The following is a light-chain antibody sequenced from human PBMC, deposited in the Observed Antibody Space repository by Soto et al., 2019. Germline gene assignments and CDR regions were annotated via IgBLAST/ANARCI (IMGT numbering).Light chain of an antibody. Sequence: EVVLTQSPGTLSLSPGERATLPCRASQSLSSSKSVWYQQKPGQAPRLLIYGASSRATAIPDRFIGSGSGTDFTLTISRLEPDDFAVYYCQQYDSSPRTFGQGTKLEIK. CDR1: QSLSSSK. CDR3: QQYDSSPRT. CDR2: GAS. J-gene: IGKJ2*01. V-gene: IGKV3-20*01.